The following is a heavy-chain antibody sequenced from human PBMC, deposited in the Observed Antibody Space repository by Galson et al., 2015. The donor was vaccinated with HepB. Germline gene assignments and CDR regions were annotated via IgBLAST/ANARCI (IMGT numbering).Heavy chain of an antibody. CDR1: GFAFSSYA. CDR3: VKDVRLFGVVIMSSNWFDP. CDR2: ISSNGGST. J-gene: IGHJ5*02. Sequence: SLRLSCAASGFAFSSYAMHWVRQAPGKGLEYVSAISSNGGSTYYADSVKGRFTISRDNSKNTLYLQMSSLRAEDTAVYYCVKDVRLFGVVIMSSNWFDPWGQGTLVTVSS. V-gene: IGHV3-64D*06. D-gene: IGHD3-3*01.